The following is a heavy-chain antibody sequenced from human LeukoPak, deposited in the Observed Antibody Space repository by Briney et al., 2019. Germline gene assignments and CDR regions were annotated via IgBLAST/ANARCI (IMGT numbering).Heavy chain of an antibody. Sequence: GGSLRLSCAASGFTFSSYAMSWVRQAPGKGLEWVPAISGSGGSTYYADSVKGRFTISRDNSKNTLYLQMNSLRAEDTAVYYCAKDVRPYYYMDVWGKGTTVTVSS. CDR2: ISGSGGST. D-gene: IGHD6-6*01. CDR1: GFTFSSYA. V-gene: IGHV3-23*01. CDR3: AKDVRPYYYMDV. J-gene: IGHJ6*03.